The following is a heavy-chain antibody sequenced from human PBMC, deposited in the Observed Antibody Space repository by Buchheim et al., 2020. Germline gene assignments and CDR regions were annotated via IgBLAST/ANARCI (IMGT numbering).Heavy chain of an antibody. CDR2: ISHDGTRK. CDR1: GFTFSNYG. V-gene: IGHV3-30*18. D-gene: IGHD6-13*01. CDR3: AKDTGTSSWYPDDRGFFDH. Sequence: QVQLVESGGSVVQPGRSLRLSCAASGFTFSNYGIHWVRQAPGKGLEWLALISHDGTRKYYMDSVRGRFTISRDNSKNTLYLQMNSLSPEDTAVYFCAKDTGTSSWYPDDRGFFDHWGQGTL. J-gene: IGHJ4*02.